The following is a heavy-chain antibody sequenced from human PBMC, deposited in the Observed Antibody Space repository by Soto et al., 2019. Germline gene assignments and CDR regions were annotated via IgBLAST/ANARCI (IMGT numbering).Heavy chain of an antibody. J-gene: IGHJ4*02. CDR3: ARADEDGYNPFDY. CDR1: GFTFSNYG. V-gene: IGHV3-30*02. Sequence: TGGSLRLSCAASGFTFSNYGMHWVRQAPGKGLEWVAIIWYDGSNKYFADSVKGRFTISRDNSKNTLYLQMNSLRAEDTAVYYCARADEDGYNPFDYWGQGTLVTVSS. D-gene: IGHD5-12*01. CDR2: IWYDGSNK.